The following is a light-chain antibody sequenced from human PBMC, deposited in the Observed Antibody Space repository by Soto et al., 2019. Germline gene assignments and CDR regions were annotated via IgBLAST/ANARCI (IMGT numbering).Light chain of an antibody. V-gene: IGKV3-20*01. Sequence: EIVLTQSPGTLSLSPGERATLSCRASQSLSSGYLAWYQQKPGQAPRILIYAASSRATGIPDRFSGSGSGTDFSLTINRMATADSALYYCQQYHTSPRTFGQGTKVDIK. CDR1: QSLSSGY. CDR3: QQYHTSPRT. J-gene: IGKJ1*01. CDR2: AAS.